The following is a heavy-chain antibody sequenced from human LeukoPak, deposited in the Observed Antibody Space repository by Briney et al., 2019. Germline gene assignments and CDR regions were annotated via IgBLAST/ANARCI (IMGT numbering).Heavy chain of an antibody. CDR1: GGSISSSSYY. V-gene: IGHV4-39*07. J-gene: IGHJ6*03. CDR3: ARDVPMYSGSHLYYYMDV. Sequence: SETLSLTCTVSGGSISSSSYYWGWIRQPPGKGLEWIGSIYYSGSTYYNPSLKSRVTISVDTSKNQFSLKLSSVTAADTAVYYCARDVPMYSGSHLYYYMDVWGKGTTVTVSS. D-gene: IGHD1-26*01. CDR2: IYYSGST.